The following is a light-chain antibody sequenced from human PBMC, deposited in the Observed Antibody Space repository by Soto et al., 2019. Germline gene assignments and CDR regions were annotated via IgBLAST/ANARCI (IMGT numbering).Light chain of an antibody. CDR2: EVS. J-gene: IGLJ2*01. CDR1: SSDVGAYNY. Sequence: QSALTQPASVSGSPGQSVTISCTGTSSDVGAYNYVSWYQQHPGKAPRFMIYEVSNRPSGVSNRFSGSKSGNTASLTISGLQAEDEADYYCSSYRNNYTPVLFGGGTKLTVL. V-gene: IGLV2-14*01. CDR3: SSYRNNYTPVL.